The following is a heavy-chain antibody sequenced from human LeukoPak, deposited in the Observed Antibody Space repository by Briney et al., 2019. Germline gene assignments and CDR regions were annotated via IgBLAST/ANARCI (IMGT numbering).Heavy chain of an antibody. J-gene: IGHJ4*02. CDR2: ITGSGGST. Sequence: GGSLRLSCVASGFTFSNYAMSWVRQAQGKGLEWVSAITGSGGSTYYADSVKGRYTISRDNFKNTLYLQMNSLRAEDTAIYYCAKGSAAARPYYFDYWGQGNLVTVSS. D-gene: IGHD6-6*01. CDR3: AKGSAAARPYYFDY. CDR1: GFTFSNYA. V-gene: IGHV3-23*01.